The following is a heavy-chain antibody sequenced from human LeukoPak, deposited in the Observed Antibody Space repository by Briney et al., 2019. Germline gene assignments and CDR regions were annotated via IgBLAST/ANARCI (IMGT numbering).Heavy chain of an antibody. CDR2: ISGSGGST. V-gene: IGHV3-23*01. CDR3: AKSQFYGDYSHYYYGMDV. J-gene: IGHJ6*02. D-gene: IGHD4-17*01. Sequence: PSGGSLRLSCAASGFTFSSYAMSWVRQAPGKGLEWVSAISGSGGSTYYADSVKGRFTISRDNSKNTLYLQMNSLRAEDTAVYYCAKSQFYGDYSHYYYGMDVWGQGTTVTVSS. CDR1: GFTFSSYA.